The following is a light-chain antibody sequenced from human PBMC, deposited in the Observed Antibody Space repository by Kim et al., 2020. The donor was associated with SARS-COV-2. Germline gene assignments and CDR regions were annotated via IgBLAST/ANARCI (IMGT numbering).Light chain of an antibody. CDR2: FGS. Sequence: DIVMTQSPLSLPVTLGEPASISCRSSQCLLHSNGYNYVDWYLQKPGQSPQLLIYFGSNLATGVPDRFSGSGSGTDFTLKVSSVQPEDFGVYYCMQVFYSPITFGQGTRLEIK. J-gene: IGKJ5*01. V-gene: IGKV2-28*01. CDR3: MQVFYSPIT. CDR1: QCLLHSNGYNY.